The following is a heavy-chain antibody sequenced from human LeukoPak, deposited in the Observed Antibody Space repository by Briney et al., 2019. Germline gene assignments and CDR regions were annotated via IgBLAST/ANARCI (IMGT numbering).Heavy chain of an antibody. CDR1: GYTFTSYD. Sequence: ASVKVSCKASGYTFTSYDINWVRQATGQGLEWMGWMNPNSGNTGYAQKFQGRVTMTRNTSISTAYMELSSLRSEDTAVYYCARGRLWFGELLSEDFDYWGQGTLVTVSS. CDR3: ARGRLWFGELLSEDFDY. J-gene: IGHJ4*02. V-gene: IGHV1-8*01. D-gene: IGHD3-10*01. CDR2: MNPNSGNT.